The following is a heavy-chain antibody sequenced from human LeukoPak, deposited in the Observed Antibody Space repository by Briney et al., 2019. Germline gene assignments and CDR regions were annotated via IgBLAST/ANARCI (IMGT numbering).Heavy chain of an antibody. J-gene: IGHJ4*02. CDR1: GSTLSSNY. CDR2: IYTGGAT. CDR3: AREAMGWGSSRQLDY. V-gene: IGHV3-53*01. Sequence: GGSLRLSCAASGSTLSSNYMNWVRQAPGKGLEWVSVIYTGGATYYIDSVKGRFSISRDNLRNTLYLEMSSLRAEDTAVYYCAREAMGWGSSRQLDYWGQGTLVTVSS. D-gene: IGHD6-13*01.